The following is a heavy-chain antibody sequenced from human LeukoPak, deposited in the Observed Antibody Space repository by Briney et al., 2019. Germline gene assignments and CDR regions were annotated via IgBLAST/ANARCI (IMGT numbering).Heavy chain of an antibody. V-gene: IGHV1-24*01. CDR3: ATGGGYDILTGFVY. D-gene: IGHD3-9*01. CDR2: FDPEDGET. J-gene: IGHJ4*02. CDR1: GYTLTELS. Sequence: GASVKVSCKVSGYTLTELSMHWVRQVPGKGLEWMGGFDPEDGETIYAQKFQGRVTMTEDTSTDTAYVELSSLRSEDTAVYYCATGGGYDILTGFVYWGQGTLVTVSS.